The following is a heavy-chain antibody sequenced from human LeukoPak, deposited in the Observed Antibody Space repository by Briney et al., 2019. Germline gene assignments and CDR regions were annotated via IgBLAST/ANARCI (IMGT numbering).Heavy chain of an antibody. Sequence: GGSLRLSCGTSGFTFSNYAMSWVRQAPGKGLEWVSAISGSGSNTYYADSVKGRFTVSRDTYKNTLFLQMKSLRADDTAVYYCAGATKWLAHDFWGQGTLVTVSS. CDR2: ISGSGSNT. CDR3: AGATKWLAHDF. J-gene: IGHJ4*02. V-gene: IGHV3-23*01. D-gene: IGHD6-19*01. CDR1: GFTFSNYA.